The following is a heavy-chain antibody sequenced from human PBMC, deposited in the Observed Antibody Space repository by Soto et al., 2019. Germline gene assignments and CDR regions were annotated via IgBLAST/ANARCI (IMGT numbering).Heavy chain of an antibody. J-gene: IGHJ6*03. D-gene: IGHD3-9*01. CDR2: MNPNSGNT. CDR3: ARETQLRYFDWLPYYYMVV. Sequence: GASVKVSCKASGYTFTSYDINWVRQATGQGLEWMGWMNPNSGNTGYAQKFQGRVTMTRNTSISTAYMELSSLRSEDTAVYYCARETQLRYFDWLPYYYMVVWGKGTTVTV. CDR1: GYTFTSYD. V-gene: IGHV1-8*01.